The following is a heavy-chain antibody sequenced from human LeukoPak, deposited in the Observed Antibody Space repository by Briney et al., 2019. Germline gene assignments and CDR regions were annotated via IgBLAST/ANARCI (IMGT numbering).Heavy chain of an antibody. CDR2: INTNTGKP. CDR3: ARDQQKGELLWFGEYPGSYYFDY. CDR1: GYSFTSYA. Sequence: ASVKVSCKASGYSFTSYAMNWVRQAPGPGLEWMRWINTNTGKPTYAQGFTGRFVFSLDTSVSTAYLQISSLKAEDTAVYYCARDQQKGELLWFGEYPGSYYFDYWGQGTLVTVSS. D-gene: IGHD3-10*01. V-gene: IGHV7-4-1*02. J-gene: IGHJ4*02.